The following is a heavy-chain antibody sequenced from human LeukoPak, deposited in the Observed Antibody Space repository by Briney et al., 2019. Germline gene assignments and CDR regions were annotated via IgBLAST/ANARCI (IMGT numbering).Heavy chain of an antibody. J-gene: IGHJ3*01. CDR1: GGTFSSYA. CDR2: INPSGGST. V-gene: IGHV1-46*01. D-gene: IGHD6-13*01. Sequence: GASVKVSCKASGGTFSSYAISWVRQAPGQGLEWMGIINPSGGSTSYAQKFQGRVTMTRDMSTSTVYMELSSLRSEYTAVYYCARLQYSSSSSYWFDPWGQGTMVTVSS. CDR3: ARLQYSSSSSYWFDP.